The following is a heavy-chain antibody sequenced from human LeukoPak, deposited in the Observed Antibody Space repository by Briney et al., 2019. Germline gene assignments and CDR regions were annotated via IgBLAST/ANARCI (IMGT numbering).Heavy chain of an antibody. Sequence: SVKVSCKASGYPFTSYGITWVRQAPGQGLEWMGGIIPIFGTANYAQKFQGRVTITADESTSTAYMELSSLRSEDTAVYYCARGRVVAATPTYYYYYMDVWGKGTTVTISS. V-gene: IGHV1-69*13. D-gene: IGHD2-15*01. CDR2: IIPIFGTA. J-gene: IGHJ6*03. CDR3: ARGRVVAATPTYYYYYMDV. CDR1: GYPFTSYG.